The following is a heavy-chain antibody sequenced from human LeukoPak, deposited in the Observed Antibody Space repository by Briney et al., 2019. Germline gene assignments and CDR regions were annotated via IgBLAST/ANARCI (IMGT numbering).Heavy chain of an antibody. V-gene: IGHV3-20*04. Sequence: GGSLRLSCAASGFNFHDHAMSWFRQAPGKGLEWVSTIHWSVDSTTYADSVKGRFTISRDNAKNSLYLQMNSLRAEDTAFYFCARDRVAVAGKAYFDYWGQGTLVTVSS. CDR3: ARDRVAVAGKAYFDY. D-gene: IGHD6-19*01. CDR2: IHWSVDST. CDR1: GFNFHDHA. J-gene: IGHJ4*02.